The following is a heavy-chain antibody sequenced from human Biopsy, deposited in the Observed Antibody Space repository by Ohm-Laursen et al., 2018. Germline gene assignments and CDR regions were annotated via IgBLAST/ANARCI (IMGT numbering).Heavy chain of an antibody. CDR3: VRGYSSSWSGYLDH. Sequence: SLRLSCSASGFTLDDHVMHWVRQAPGKGLAWVSGISWDGGSEGYADSVKGRFTISRDNAKNSLFLQMNSLTTEDTALYYCVRGYSSSWSGYLDHWGQGTLVTVSS. J-gene: IGHJ4*02. CDR1: GFTLDDHV. D-gene: IGHD3-3*01. CDR2: ISWDGGSE. V-gene: IGHV3-9*01.